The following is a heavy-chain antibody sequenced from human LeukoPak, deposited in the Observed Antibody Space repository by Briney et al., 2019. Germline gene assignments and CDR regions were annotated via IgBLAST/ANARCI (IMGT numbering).Heavy chain of an antibody. CDR2: IYTSRST. CDR3: ARETLTFPDF. Sequence: SETLSLTCTVSGGSLSSYSWSWIRQPAGKGLEWIGRIYTSRSTSYNPSLTSRVSMSLDTSKKQISLKLSSVTAADTAVYYCARETLTFPDFWGQGTLDTVSS. J-gene: IGHJ4*02. D-gene: IGHD3-9*01. CDR1: GGSLSSYS. V-gene: IGHV4-4*07.